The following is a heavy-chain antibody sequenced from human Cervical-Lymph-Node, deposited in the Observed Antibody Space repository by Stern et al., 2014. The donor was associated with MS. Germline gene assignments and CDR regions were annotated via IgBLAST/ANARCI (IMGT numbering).Heavy chain of an antibody. CDR2: INPNSGTT. Sequence: VQLVESGAEVKKPGASVNVSCEASGYSFTTHYMHWIRQAPGESLEWVGMINPNSGTTSYARQFQGRVIITRDTSTSTIYMELTDLRSEDTALYFCSRVQRERRALDHFDPWGQGTLVTVSS. D-gene: IGHD1-1*01. V-gene: IGHV1-46*03. CDR1: GYSFTTHY. CDR3: SRVQRERRALDHFDP. J-gene: IGHJ5*02.